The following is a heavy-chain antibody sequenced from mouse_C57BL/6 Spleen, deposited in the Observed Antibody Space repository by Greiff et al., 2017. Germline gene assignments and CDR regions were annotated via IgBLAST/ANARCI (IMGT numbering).Heavy chain of an antibody. Sequence: VQLQQSGAELVRPGASVTLSCKASGYTFTDYEMHWVKQTPVHGLEWIGAIDPETGGTAYNQKFKGKAILTADKSSSTAYMELRSLTSEDSAVYYCTRSVDYDWCAYWGQGTLVTVSA. CDR3: TRSVDYDWCAY. J-gene: IGHJ3*01. CDR1: GYTFTDYE. V-gene: IGHV1-15*01. CDR2: IDPETGGT. D-gene: IGHD2-4*01.